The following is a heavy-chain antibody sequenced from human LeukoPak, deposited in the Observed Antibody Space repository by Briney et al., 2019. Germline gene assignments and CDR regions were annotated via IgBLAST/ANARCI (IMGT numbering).Heavy chain of an antibody. CDR3: AKDRYSGSYSTSFDY. J-gene: IGHJ4*02. V-gene: IGHV3-23*01. CDR2: ISGSGGST. Sequence: PGGSLRLSCAASGFTFGDYAMHWVRQAPGKGLEWVSAISGSGGSTYYADSVKGRFTISRDNSKNTLYLQMNSLRAEDTAVYYCAKDRYSGSYSTSFDYWGQGTLVTVSS. CDR1: GFTFGDYA. D-gene: IGHD1-26*01.